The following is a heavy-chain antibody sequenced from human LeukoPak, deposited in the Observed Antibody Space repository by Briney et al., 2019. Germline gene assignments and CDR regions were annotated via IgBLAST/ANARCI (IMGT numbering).Heavy chain of an antibody. V-gene: IGHV3-74*01. CDR3: AKLQSDGLRTYYGMDV. D-gene: IGHD4-23*01. CDR2: INSDGSST. J-gene: IGHJ6*02. Sequence: GGSLRLSCAAPGFTFSSYWMHWVRQAPGKGLVWVSRINSDGSSTTYAHSVKDRFTISRDNPNNTLYLQMNSLRAEDTAVYYCAKLQSDGLRTYYGMDVWGQGTTVTVSS. CDR1: GFTFSSYW.